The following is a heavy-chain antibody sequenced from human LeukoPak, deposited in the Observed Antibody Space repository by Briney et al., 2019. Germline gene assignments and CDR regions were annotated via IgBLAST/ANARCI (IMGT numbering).Heavy chain of an antibody. V-gene: IGHV3-21*01. Sequence: GGSLRLSCAASGFTFSSYSMNWVRQAPGKGLEWVSSISSSSSYIYYADSVKGRFTSRDNAKNSLYLQMNSLRAEDTAVYYCARDSPLFDYDSSGYYWGYDYWGQGTLVTVSS. J-gene: IGHJ4*02. CDR1: GFTFSSYS. D-gene: IGHD3-22*01. CDR2: ISSSSSYI. CDR3: ARDSPLFDYDSSGYYWGYDY.